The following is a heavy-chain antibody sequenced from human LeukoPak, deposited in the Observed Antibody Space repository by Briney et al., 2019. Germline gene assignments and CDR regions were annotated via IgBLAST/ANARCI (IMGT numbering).Heavy chain of an antibody. CDR1: GFTVSSNY. CDR3: ARAQRGDYMDV. D-gene: IGHD6-25*01. Sequence: AGGSLRLSCAASGFTVSSNYMTWVRQAPGKGLEWVSVIYAGGSTYHADSVKGRFTISRDNSKNTLYLLMNNLRAEDTAVYYCARAQRGDYMDVWGKGTTVTISS. J-gene: IGHJ6*03. V-gene: IGHV3-53*01. CDR2: IYAGGST.